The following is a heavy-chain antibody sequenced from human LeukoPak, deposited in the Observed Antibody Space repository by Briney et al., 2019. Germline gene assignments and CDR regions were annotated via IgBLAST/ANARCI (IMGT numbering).Heavy chain of an antibody. CDR1: GFTFNNYG. J-gene: IGHJ4*02. CDR2: ISYDGGNI. D-gene: IGHD2-2*01. CDR3: AKGPLRGTAAAIDY. Sequence: GSLRLSCAASGFTFNNYGMQWVRQAPGMGLEWVAVISYDGGNIHYPDSVKGRFTISRDISTDTLWLQMDSLRTEDTAVYYCAKGPLRGTAAAIDYWGQGTLVTVSS. V-gene: IGHV3-30*18.